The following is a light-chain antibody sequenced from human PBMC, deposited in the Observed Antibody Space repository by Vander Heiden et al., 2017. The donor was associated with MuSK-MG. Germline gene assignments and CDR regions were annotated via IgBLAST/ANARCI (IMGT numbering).Light chain of an antibody. CDR2: DAS. CDR3: QQDHSSPLT. J-gene: IGKJ4*01. Sequence: ETVLTQSPGTLSLSPGEGATLSCRASQSVSNNYLAWYQHRPGQAPRLLIYDASSRATGIPDRFSGSGSGTDFTLTISRLEPEDFAVYYCQQDHSSPLTFGGGTKVXIK. V-gene: IGKV3-20*01. CDR1: QSVSNNY.